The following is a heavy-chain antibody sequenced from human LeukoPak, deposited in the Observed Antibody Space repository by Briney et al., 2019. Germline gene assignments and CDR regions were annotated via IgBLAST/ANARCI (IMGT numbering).Heavy chain of an antibody. CDR2: IYPGDSDT. Sequence: GESLKISCKCSGYSFTSYLIGWVRQMPGKGLEWMGIIYPGDSDTRYSPSFQGQVTFSADKSISTAYLQWSSLKASAAAMYYSARHPLLYYGMDVWGKGTTVTVSS. J-gene: IGHJ6*04. D-gene: IGHD2-15*01. CDR1: GYSFTSYL. CDR3: ARHPLLYYGMDV. V-gene: IGHV5-51*01.